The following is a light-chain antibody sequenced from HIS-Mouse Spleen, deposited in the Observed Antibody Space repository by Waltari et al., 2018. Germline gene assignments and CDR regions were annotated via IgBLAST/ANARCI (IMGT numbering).Light chain of an antibody. J-gene: IGKJ3*01. V-gene: IGKV1-5*03. Sequence: DIQMTQSPSTLSASVGDRVTIPCRASQSISSWLAWYQQKPGKAPKLLIYKASSLESGVQSRFSGSGSGTEFTLTISSLQPDDFATYYCQQYNSYLLFTFGPGTKVDIK. CDR3: QQYNSYLLFT. CDR2: KAS. CDR1: QSISSW.